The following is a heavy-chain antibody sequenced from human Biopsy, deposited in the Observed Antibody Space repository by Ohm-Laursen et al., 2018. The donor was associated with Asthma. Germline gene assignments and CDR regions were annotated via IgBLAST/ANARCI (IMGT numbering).Heavy chain of an antibody. CDR2: VYHSGNT. J-gene: IGHJ4*02. D-gene: IGHD6-13*01. Sequence: TLSLTCNVSGDSMRGSDYSWGWIRQPPGKGLEWIGNVYHSGNTNTNPSLQSRVTISVDTSKSQFSLKVSAVTAADTAVYFCARHKHSNSWYKYYFDYWGQGTLVTVSS. CDR1: GDSMRGSDYS. V-gene: IGHV4-39*01. CDR3: ARHKHSNSWYKYYFDY.